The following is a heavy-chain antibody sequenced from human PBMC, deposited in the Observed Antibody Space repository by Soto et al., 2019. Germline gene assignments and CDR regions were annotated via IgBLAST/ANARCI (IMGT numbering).Heavy chain of an antibody. CDR2: VKSKVDGETI. Sequence: EVQLVESGGGLVEPGGSLRLSCAASGFTFNGAWMNWVRQGPGKGLEWVGRVKSKVDGETIDYAAPVKGRFTISRDDSRNTVYLQMNSLITEDTAMYYCAADLPDWGAYAFDYWGQGALVTVSS. D-gene: IGHD3-16*01. CDR3: AADLPDWGAYAFDY. CDR1: GFTFNGAW. J-gene: IGHJ4*02. V-gene: IGHV3-15*07.